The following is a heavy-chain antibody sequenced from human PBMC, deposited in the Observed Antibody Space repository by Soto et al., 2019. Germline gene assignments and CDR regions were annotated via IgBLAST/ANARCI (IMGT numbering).Heavy chain of an antibody. CDR2: IIPVFGRA. J-gene: IGHJ6*02. Sequence: QVHLVQSGAEVKTPGSSVKVSCKASGGTFSSFLMGWVRQAPGQGLEWMGGIIPVFGRATYAQKFQGRVSITADESTSTVYMELSGLKSEDTAVYYCILDCTSMSCYGYLGVDVWGQGTTVTFSS. D-gene: IGHD2-2*01. CDR1: GGTFSSFL. CDR3: ILDCTSMSCYGYLGVDV. V-gene: IGHV1-69*01.